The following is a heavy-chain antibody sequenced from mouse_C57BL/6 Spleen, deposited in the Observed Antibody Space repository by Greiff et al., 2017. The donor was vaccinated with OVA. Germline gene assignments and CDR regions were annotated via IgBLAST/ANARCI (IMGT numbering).Heavy chain of an antibody. Sequence: VQGVESGAELVRPGASVTLSCKASGYTFTDYEMHWVKQTPVHGLEWIGAIDPETGGTAYNQKFKGKAILTADKSSSTAYMELRSLTSEDSAVYYCTRSGMGAMDYWGQGTSVTVSS. J-gene: IGHJ4*01. V-gene: IGHV1-15*01. CDR1: GYTFTDYE. CDR2: IDPETGGT. D-gene: IGHD2-3*01. CDR3: TRSGMGAMDY.